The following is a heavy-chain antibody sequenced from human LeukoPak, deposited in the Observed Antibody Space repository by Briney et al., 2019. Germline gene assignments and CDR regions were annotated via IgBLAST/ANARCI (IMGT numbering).Heavy chain of an antibody. J-gene: IGHJ4*02. D-gene: IGHD3-10*01. CDR2: ISWNSGSI. Sequence: GGSLRLSCAASGFTFSSYGMHWVRQAPGKGLEWVSGISWNSGSIGYADSVKGRFTISRDNAKNSLYLQMNSLRAEDTALYYCAKADYGSGSYTYYFDYWGQGTLVTVSS. CDR3: AKADYGSGSYTYYFDY. V-gene: IGHV3-9*01. CDR1: GFTFSSYG.